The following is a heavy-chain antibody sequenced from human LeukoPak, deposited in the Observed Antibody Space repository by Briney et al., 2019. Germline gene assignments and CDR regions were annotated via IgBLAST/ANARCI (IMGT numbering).Heavy chain of an antibody. CDR1: GFTVSFNY. D-gene: IGHD6-19*01. CDR3: ARAQWRTYSYYYMDV. CDR2: IYSGGST. J-gene: IGHJ6*03. Sequence: SGGSLRLSCAASGFTVSFNYMRWVRQAPGKGLEWISVIYSGGSTYYADSVKGRFTISRDDSKNTLYLQMNSLRAEDTAIYYCARAQWRTYSYYYMDVWGKGTTVTVSS. V-gene: IGHV3-53*01.